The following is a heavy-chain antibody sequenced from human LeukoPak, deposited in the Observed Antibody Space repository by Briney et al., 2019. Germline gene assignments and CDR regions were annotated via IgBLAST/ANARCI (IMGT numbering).Heavy chain of an antibody. D-gene: IGHD5-18*01. CDR3: ARHRGYTYGRTFDL. V-gene: IGHV4-61*02. CDR1: GGSISSGSYY. J-gene: IGHJ5*02. CDR2: IYTSGST. Sequence: PSQTLSLTCTVSGGSISSGSYYWSWIRQPAGKGLEWIGRIYTSGSTNYNPSLKSRVTISVDTSKNQFSLNLSSVTAADTAVYYCARHRGYTYGRTFDLWGQGTLVTVSS.